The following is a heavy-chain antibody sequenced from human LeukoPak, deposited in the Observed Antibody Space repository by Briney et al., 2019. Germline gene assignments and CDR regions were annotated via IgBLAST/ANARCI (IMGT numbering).Heavy chain of an antibody. Sequence: GGSLRLSCAASGFTFSNYAMSWVRQAPGKGLEWVSAISKTGNATWYPDSVKGRFTISRDKSKNILYLQMNSLRAEDTALYYCARDRDFPRDQLDYWGQGTLVTVSS. CDR1: GFTFSNYA. J-gene: IGHJ4*02. CDR3: ARDRDFPRDQLDY. D-gene: IGHD2-21*02. CDR2: ISKTGNAT. V-gene: IGHV3-23*01.